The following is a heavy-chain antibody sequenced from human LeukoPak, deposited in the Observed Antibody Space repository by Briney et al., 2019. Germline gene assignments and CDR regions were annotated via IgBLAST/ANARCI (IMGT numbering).Heavy chain of an antibody. CDR1: GYSFTSYW. J-gene: IGHJ3*02. CDR2: IYPGDSDT. CDR3: AKGDEEWLVRGGAFDI. Sequence: GESLKISCKGSGYSFTSYWIGWVRQMPGKGLEWMGIIYPGDSDTRYSPSFQGQVTISADKSISTAYLQRSSLKASDTAMYYCAKGDEEWLVRGGAFDIWGQGTMVTVSS. V-gene: IGHV5-51*01. D-gene: IGHD6-19*01.